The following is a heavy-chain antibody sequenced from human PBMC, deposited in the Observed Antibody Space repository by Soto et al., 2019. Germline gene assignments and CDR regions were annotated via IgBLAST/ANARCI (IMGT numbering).Heavy chain of an antibody. CDR2: INHSGST. V-gene: IGHV4-34*01. CDR1: GGSFSGYY. D-gene: IGHD5-12*01. CDR3: ARARYIVATTD. J-gene: IGHJ4*02. Sequence: QVQLQQWGAGLLKPSETLSLTCAVYGGSFSGYYWSWIRQPPGKGLEWIGEINHSGSTNYNPSLKSRVTISVDTSKNQFSLKLSSVIAADTAVYYCARARYIVATTDWGQGTLVTVSS.